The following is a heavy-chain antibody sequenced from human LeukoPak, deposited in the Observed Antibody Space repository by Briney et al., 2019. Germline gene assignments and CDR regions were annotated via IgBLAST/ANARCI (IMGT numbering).Heavy chain of an antibody. CDR2: INHSGST. J-gene: IGHJ6*03. V-gene: IGHV4-34*01. D-gene: IGHD2-15*01. CDR1: GGSFSGYY. CDR3: ARGYCSGGSCSKVYYMDV. Sequence: SETLSLTCAVYGGSFSGYYWSWIRQPPGKGLEWIGEINHSGSTNYNPSLKSRVTISVGTSKNQFSLKLSSVTAADTAVYYCARGYCSGGSCSKVYYMDVWGKGTTVTVSS.